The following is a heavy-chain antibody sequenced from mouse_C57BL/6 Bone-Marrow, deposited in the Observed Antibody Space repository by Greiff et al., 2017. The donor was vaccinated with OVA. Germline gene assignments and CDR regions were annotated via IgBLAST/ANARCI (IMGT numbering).Heavy chain of an antibody. Sequence: QVQLQQPGAELVKPGASVKMSCKASGYTFTSYWITWVKQRPGQGLEWIGDIYPGSGSTNYNEKFKSKATLTVDTSSSTAYMQLSSLTSEDSAVYYCAGRYYGSGYWYFDVWGTGTTVTVSS. J-gene: IGHJ1*03. V-gene: IGHV1-55*01. CDR1: GYTFTSYW. CDR3: AGRYYGSGYWYFDV. D-gene: IGHD1-1*01. CDR2: IYPGSGST.